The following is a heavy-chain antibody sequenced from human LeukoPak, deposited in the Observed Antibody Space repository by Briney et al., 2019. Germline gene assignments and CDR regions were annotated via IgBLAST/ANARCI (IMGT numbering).Heavy chain of an antibody. CDR3: ARDPGGSSNYYYYGMDV. Sequence: GGSLRLSCAASGFTFSSYAMHWVRQAPGKGLEYVSAISSNGGSTYYANSVKGRFTISRDNSKNTLYLQMGSLRAEDMAVYYCARDPGGSSNYYYYGMDVWGQGTTVTVSS. CDR2: ISSNGGST. J-gene: IGHJ6*02. D-gene: IGHD1-26*01. CDR1: GFTFSSYA. V-gene: IGHV3-64*01.